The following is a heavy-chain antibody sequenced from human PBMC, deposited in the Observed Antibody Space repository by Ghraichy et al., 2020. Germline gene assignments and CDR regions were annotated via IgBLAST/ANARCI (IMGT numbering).Heavy chain of an antibody. CDR3: ARHDGGYSGYDRNFDY. V-gene: IGHV4-59*08. Sequence: TLSLTCTVSGGSIRRNYWSWIRQPPGKGLEWIGFIYDSETTNYNPSLESRVAMSVDMSKNKFSLRLGSVTAADTAVYYCARHDGGYSGYDRNFDYWGQGILVTVSS. D-gene: IGHD5-12*01. J-gene: IGHJ4*02. CDR2: IYDSETT. CDR1: GGSIRRNY.